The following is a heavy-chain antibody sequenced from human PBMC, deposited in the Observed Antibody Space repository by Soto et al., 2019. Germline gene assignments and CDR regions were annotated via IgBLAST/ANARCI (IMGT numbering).Heavy chain of an antibody. J-gene: IGHJ4*02. CDR3: ASTDYNDSSGYSY. CDR2: IYHSGST. V-gene: IGHV4-30-2*01. Sequence: QLQLQESGSGLVKPSQTLSLTCAVSGGSISSGGYSWIWIRQPPGKGLEWIGYIYHSGSTYYNPSLNSRVTISVDRSKNQFSLKLRSVTAAATAVYYCASTDYNDSSGYSYWGQGTLVTVSS. D-gene: IGHD3-22*01. CDR1: GGSISSGGYS.